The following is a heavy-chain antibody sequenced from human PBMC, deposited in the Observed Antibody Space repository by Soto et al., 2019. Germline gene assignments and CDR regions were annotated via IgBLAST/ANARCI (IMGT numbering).Heavy chain of an antibody. CDR2: IDPSDSYT. CDR3: ARHKEWARLELPRAFDI. D-gene: IGHD1-7*01. J-gene: IGHJ3*02. Sequence: PGESLKISCKGSGYSFTSYWISWVRQMPGKGLEWMGRIDPSDSYTNYSPSFQGHVTISADKSISTAYLQWSSLKASDTAMYYCARHKEWARLELPRAFDIWGQGTTVTVSS. V-gene: IGHV5-10-1*01. CDR1: GYSFTSYW.